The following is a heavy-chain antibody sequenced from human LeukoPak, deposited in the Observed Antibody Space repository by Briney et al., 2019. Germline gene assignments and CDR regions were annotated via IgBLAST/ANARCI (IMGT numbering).Heavy chain of an antibody. J-gene: IGHJ6*02. CDR1: GGSISSYY. D-gene: IGHD3-10*01. V-gene: IGHV4-59*01. Sequence: SETLSLTCTVSGGSISSYYWSWIRQPPGKGLEWIGYIYYSGSTNYNPSLKSRVTISVDTSKNQFSLKLSSVTAADTAVYYCARAATMVRGGYYYYGMDVWGQGTTVTASS. CDR2: IYYSGST. CDR3: ARAATMVRGGYYYYGMDV.